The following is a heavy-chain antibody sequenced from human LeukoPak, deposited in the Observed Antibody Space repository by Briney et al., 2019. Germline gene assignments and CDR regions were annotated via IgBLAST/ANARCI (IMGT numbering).Heavy chain of an antibody. Sequence: PGGSLRLSCAASGLTFSSYWMSWVRQAPGKGLEWVANIKQDGSEKYYVDSVKGRFTISRDNAKNSLYLQMNSLRAEDTAVYYCAREGIAAAGIDYWGQGTLVTVSS. CDR3: AREGIAAAGIDY. CDR1: GLTFSSYW. CDR2: IKQDGSEK. J-gene: IGHJ4*02. D-gene: IGHD6-13*01. V-gene: IGHV3-7*01.